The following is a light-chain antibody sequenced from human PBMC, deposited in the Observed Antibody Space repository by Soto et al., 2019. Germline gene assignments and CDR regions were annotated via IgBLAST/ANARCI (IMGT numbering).Light chain of an antibody. CDR1: SSYVGAYNY. V-gene: IGLV2-14*01. CDR2: DVS. Sequence: QSALTQPASVSGSPGQSSTISCTGTSSYVGAYNYVSWYQQHPGKAPKLMIYDVSNRPSGISNRFTGSKSCNTSSMTISGLKAEAEAYYYRSSDKSKSTPYVFGTGIKITVL. J-gene: IGLJ1*01. CDR3: SSDKSKSTPYV.